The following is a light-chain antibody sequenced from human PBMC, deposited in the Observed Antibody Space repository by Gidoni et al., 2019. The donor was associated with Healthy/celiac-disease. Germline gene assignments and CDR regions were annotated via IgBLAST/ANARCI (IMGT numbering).Light chain of an antibody. CDR1: QSVSSN. Sequence: EIVMTQSPATLSVSPGERATLFCSASQSVSSNLACYQHKPGQAPSLIIYVASTRATGIPARFSGSVSGKEFTLTISSLQSEDFAVYYCQQYNNWPPWTFGQGTKVEIK. CDR2: VAS. J-gene: IGKJ1*01. CDR3: QQYNNWPPWT. V-gene: IGKV3-15*01.